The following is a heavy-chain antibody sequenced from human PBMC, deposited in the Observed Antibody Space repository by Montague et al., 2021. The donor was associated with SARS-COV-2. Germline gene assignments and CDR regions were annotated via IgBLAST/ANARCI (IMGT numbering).Heavy chain of an antibody. CDR1: GVSISSTSYY. Sequence: SETLSLTCTVSGVSISSTSYYWCWIRQPRGKVLEWIGSIYYSGSTYYKPSLKSRVTITEDTSKHQFSLQLSSVTAADTAVHYCARHGKTRIAMIVVVIGYFDYWGQGTLVTVSA. D-gene: IGHD3-22*01. V-gene: IGHV4-39*01. CDR3: ARHGKTRIAMIVVVIGYFDY. CDR2: IYYSGST. J-gene: IGHJ4*02.